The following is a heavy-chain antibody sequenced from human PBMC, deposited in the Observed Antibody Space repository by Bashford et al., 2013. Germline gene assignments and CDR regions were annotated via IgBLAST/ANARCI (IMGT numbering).Heavy chain of an antibody. D-gene: IGHD3-22*01. CDR2: LSGSGSTT. CDR1: GFTFSNYA. Sequence: GSLRLSCAASGFTFSNYAMSWVRQAPGKGLEWVSALSGSGSTTYYADSVKGRFTISRDNSENTLYLQMSSLRADDTAVYSCAKDKQFYYDDSGYTFDYWGQGILVTVSS. J-gene: IGHJ4*02. CDR3: AKDKQFYYDDSGYTFDY. V-gene: IGHV3-23*01.